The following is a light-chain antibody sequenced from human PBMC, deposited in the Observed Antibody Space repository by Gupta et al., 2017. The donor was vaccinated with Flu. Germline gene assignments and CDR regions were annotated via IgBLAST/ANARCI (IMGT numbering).Light chain of an antibody. V-gene: IGKV3-15*01. CDR1: QSVSSN. CDR3: QQYNNWPKT. CDR2: DAS. J-gene: IGKJ4*01. Sequence: EIVMTQSPATLSVSPGERATLSCRASQSVSSNLAWYQQTPGQAPRLLIYDASTRATGIPARFSGSGSGTEFPLTISSLQSEDFAVYCCQQYNNWPKTFGGGTKVEIK.